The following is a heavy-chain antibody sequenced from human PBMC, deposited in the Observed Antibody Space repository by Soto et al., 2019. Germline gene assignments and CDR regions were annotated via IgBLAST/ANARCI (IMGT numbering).Heavy chain of an antibody. J-gene: IGHJ5*02. V-gene: IGHV4-30-2*03. CDR2: IYDSGST. D-gene: IGHD4-17*01. Sequence: PSETLSLTCAVSGGSISSGGYSWSWMRPPPGKGREWIGYIYDSGSTYYNPSLKSRVTISVDTSKNQFSLKLSSVAAADTAVYYCARHVSVTTYNWFDPWGQGTLVTVSS. CDR1: GGSISSGGYS. CDR3: ARHVSVTTYNWFDP.